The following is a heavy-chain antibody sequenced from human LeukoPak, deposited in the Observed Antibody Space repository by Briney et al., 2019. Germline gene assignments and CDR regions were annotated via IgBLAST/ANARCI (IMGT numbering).Heavy chain of an antibody. D-gene: IGHD6-19*01. CDR2: INPSGGST. V-gene: IGHV1-46*01. J-gene: IGHJ6*03. CDR3: AKGGIAVAGTNYYYMDV. Sequence: WASVKVSCKASGYTFTSYYMHWVRQAPGQGLEWMGIINPSGGSTSYAQKFQGRVTMTRDMSTSTVYMQLSSLRSEDTAVYYCAKGGIAVAGTNYYYMDVWGKGTTVTVSS. CDR1: GYTFTSYY.